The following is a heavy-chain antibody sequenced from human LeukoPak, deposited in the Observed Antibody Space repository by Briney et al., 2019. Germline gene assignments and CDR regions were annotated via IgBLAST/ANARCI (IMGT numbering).Heavy chain of an antibody. CDR2: ISYDGSNK. CDR3: ARARNDPTYYYGSGSYYNQAYYFDY. V-gene: IGHV3-30-3*01. D-gene: IGHD3-10*01. J-gene: IGHJ4*02. CDR1: GFTFSSYA. Sequence: GGSLRLSCAASGFTFSSYAMHWVRQAPGKGLEWVAVISYDGSNKYYADSVKGRFTISRDNSKNTLYLQMNSLRAEDTAVYYCARARNDPTYYYGSGSYYNQAYYFDYWGQGTLVTVSS.